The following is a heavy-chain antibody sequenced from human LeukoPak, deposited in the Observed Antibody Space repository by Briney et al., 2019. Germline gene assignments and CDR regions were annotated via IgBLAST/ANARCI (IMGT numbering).Heavy chain of an antibody. CDR2: INWNGGST. CDR1: GFTFDDYG. V-gene: IGHV3-20*04. J-gene: IGHJ3*02. CDR3: ARDGSSGVDAFDI. D-gene: IGHD2-15*01. Sequence: GGFLRLSCAASGFTFDDYGMRWVRPAPGKGLGWVSGINWNGGSTGYADSVKGRFTISRDNAKNSLYLQMNSLRAENTAFYYCARDGSSGVDAFDIWGQGTMVTVSS.